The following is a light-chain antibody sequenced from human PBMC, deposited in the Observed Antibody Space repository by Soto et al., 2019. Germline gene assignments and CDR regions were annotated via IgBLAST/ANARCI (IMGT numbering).Light chain of an antibody. CDR1: QSVSSY. V-gene: IGKV3-11*01. J-gene: IGKJ1*01. Sequence: EIVLTQSPATLSLSPGDGATLSCRASQSVSSYLAWYQQKPGQAPRLLISDASNRATGIPARFSGSGSGTDFTLIISSLEPEDFAVYYCQQRSNWPVTFGLGTKVEV. CDR3: QQRSNWPVT. CDR2: DAS.